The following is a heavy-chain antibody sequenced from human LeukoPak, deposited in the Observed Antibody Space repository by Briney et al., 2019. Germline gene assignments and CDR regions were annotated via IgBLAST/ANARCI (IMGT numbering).Heavy chain of an antibody. J-gene: IGHJ4*02. Sequence: SVKVSCKASGGTFSSYAISWVRQAPGQGLEWMGRIIPILGIANYAQKFQGRVTITADKSTSTAYMELSSLRSEDTAVYYCAARIAAAGGFDYWGQGTLVTVSS. V-gene: IGHV1-69*04. CDR2: IIPILGIA. D-gene: IGHD6-13*01. CDR1: GGTFSSYA. CDR3: AARIAAAGGFDY.